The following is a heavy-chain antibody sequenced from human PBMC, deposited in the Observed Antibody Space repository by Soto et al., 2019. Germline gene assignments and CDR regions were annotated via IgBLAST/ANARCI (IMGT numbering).Heavy chain of an antibody. J-gene: IGHJ5*02. CDR3: ARGRAIFGVVIMPHISAPIWFDP. V-gene: IGHV1-46*01. CDR1: GYTFAHYY. Sequence: ASVKVSCKASGYTFAHYYIHWVRQAPGQGLEWMGMINPSGGSTSYAQKFQGRLTMTTDTSTNTVYMELSSLSSVTAADTAVYYCARGRAIFGVVIMPHISAPIWFDPWGQGTLVTVSS. D-gene: IGHD3-3*01. CDR2: INPSGGST.